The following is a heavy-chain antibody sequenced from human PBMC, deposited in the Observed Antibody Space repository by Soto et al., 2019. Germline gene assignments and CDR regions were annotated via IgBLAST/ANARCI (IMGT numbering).Heavy chain of an antibody. D-gene: IGHD6-19*01. CDR2: IYHGGTT. CDR3: AWVYVRVVAGSTFDY. Sequence: LSVTCTASGYSISSVSYWAWIRQPPGNGPARDASIYHGGTTFYNPSLKNRITIAVNTSNNPFSLKLTSETAADTSVYYCAWVYVRVVAGSTFDYWGQGTLVTVSS. CDR1: GYSISSVSY. J-gene: IGHJ4*01. V-gene: IGHV4-38-2*02.